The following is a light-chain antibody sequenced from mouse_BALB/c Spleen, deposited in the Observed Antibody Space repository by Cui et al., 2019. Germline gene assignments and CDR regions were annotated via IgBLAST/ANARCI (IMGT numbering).Light chain of an antibody. J-gene: IGKJ5*01. CDR3: QQHNEYPLT. Sequence: DVQITQSPSYLAASPGETITINCRASKSISKYLAWYQEKPGKTNKLLIYSGSTLQSGIPSRFSGSGSGTDFTLTISSLEPEYFAMYYCQQHNEYPLTFGAGTKLELK. CDR1: KSISKY. CDR2: SGS. V-gene: IGKV16-104*01.